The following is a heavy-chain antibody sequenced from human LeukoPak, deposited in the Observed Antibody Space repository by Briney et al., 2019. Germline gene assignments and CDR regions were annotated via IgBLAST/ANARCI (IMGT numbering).Heavy chain of an antibody. J-gene: IGHJ6*02. Sequence: ASVKVSCKASGGTFSSYAISWVRQAPGQGLEWMGRIIPILGIANYAQKFQGRVTITADKSTSTAYMELSSLRSEDTAVYYCARVLGVTLGMDVWGQGTTVTVSS. V-gene: IGHV1-69*04. D-gene: IGHD2-15*01. CDR3: ARVLGVTLGMDV. CDR1: GGTFSSYA. CDR2: IIPILGIA.